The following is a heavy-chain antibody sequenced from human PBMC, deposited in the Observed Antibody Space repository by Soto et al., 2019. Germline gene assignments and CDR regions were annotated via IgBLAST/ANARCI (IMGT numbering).Heavy chain of an antibody. J-gene: IGHJ3*02. CDR1: CGSFSSYY. CDR3: AREFGPGGAFDI. CDR2: INHSGST. D-gene: IGHD3-16*01. V-gene: IGHV4-34*01. Sequence: SETLSLTCAVYCGSFSSYYWSWIRQPPGKGLEWIGEINHSGSTNYNPSLKSRVTMSVDTSKNQFSLKLSSVTAADTAVYDCAREFGPGGAFDIWGQGTTVTVSS.